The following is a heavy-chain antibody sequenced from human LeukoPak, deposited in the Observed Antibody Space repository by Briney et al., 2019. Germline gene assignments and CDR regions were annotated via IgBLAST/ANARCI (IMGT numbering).Heavy chain of an antibody. V-gene: IGHV3-13*01. J-gene: IGHJ4*02. CDR2: IGTAGDT. CDR1: GFTFSSYD. D-gene: IGHD6-19*01. CDR3: ARVGYSSGWTGGPNDY. Sequence: GGSLRLSCAASGFTFSSYDMHWVRQATGKGLEWVSAIGTAGDTYYPGSVKGRFTISRENAKNSLYLQMNSPRAEDTAVYYCARVGYSSGWTGGPNDYWGQGTLVTVSS.